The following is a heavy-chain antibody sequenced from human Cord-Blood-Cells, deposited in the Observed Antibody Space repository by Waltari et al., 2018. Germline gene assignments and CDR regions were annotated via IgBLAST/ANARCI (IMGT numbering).Heavy chain of an antibody. CDR3: ATLAGSGSYYIFDY. Sequence: QVQLVQSGAEVKKPGASVKVSCKAAGYTFTSYAINWVRPATGQGLEWMGWMNPNSGNTGYAQKFQGRVTMTRNTSISTAYMELSSLRSEDTAVYYCATLAGSGSYYIFDYWGQGTLVTVSS. CDR2: MNPNSGNT. D-gene: IGHD3-10*01. J-gene: IGHJ4*02. CDR1: GYTFTSYA. V-gene: IGHV1-8*01.